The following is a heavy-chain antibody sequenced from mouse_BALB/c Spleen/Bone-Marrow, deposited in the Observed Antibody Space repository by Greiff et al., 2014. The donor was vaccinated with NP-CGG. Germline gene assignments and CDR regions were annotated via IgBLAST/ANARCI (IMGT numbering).Heavy chain of an antibody. J-gene: IGHJ4*01. CDR1: GYAFTNYL. V-gene: IGHV1-54*01. Sequence: VKLQESGAELVRPGTSVKVSCKASGYAFTNYLIEWVKQRPGQGLEWIGVINPGSGGTDYNEKFKGKATLTADKSSSTAYMQLSSLTSDDPAVYFCARRDYAMDYWGQGTSVTVSS. CDR2: INPGSGGT. CDR3: ARRDYAMDY.